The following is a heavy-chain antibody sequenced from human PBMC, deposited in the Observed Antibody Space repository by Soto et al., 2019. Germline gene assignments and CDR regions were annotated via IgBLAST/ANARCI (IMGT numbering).Heavy chain of an antibody. V-gene: IGHV4-39*01. D-gene: IGHD4-17*01. J-gene: IGHJ4*02. CDR1: GASMTSSCYF. CDR3: AMTTVTHPDYFDF. Sequence: QLRLQESGPRLVKPSETLSLTCAISGASMTSSCYFWCFVRPPPGLGLEGIGTISYSRNTYYSTSLKRRVAISVDTSKNLFSLSLRTVPAADTAMYYCAMTTVTHPDYFDFWGQGALVTVSS. CDR2: ISYSRNT.